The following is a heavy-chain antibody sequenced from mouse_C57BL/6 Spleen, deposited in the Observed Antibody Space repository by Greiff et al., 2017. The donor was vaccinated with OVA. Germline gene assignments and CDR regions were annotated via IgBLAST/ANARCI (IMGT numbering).Heavy chain of an antibody. D-gene: IGHD2-3*01. Sequence: DVKLVESEGGLVQPGSSMKLSCTASGFTFSDYYMAWVRQVPEKGLEWVANINYDGSSTYYLDSLKSRFIISRDNAKNILYLQMSSLKSEDTATYYCARVYDGYLYYYAMDYWGQGTSVTVSS. J-gene: IGHJ4*01. V-gene: IGHV5-16*01. CDR3: ARVYDGYLYYYAMDY. CDR2: INYDGSST. CDR1: GFTFSDYY.